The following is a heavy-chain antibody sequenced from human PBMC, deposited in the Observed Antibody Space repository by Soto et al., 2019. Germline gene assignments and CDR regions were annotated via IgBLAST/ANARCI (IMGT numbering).Heavy chain of an antibody. CDR1: GGTFSSYT. D-gene: IGHD3-9*01. V-gene: IGHV1-69*02. J-gene: IGHJ5*02. CDR2: IIPILGIA. CDR3: AGHYDILTGYYP. Sequence: QVQLVQSGAEVKKPGSSVKVSCKASGGTFSSYTISWVRQAPGQGLEWMGRIIPILGIANYAQKFQGRVTIPADKSTGTAYMELSSLRSEDTDVYYCAGHYDILTGYYPWGQGTLVTVSS.